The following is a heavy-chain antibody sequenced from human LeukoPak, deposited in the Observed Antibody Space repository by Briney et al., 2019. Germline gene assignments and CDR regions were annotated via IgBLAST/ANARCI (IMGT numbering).Heavy chain of an antibody. J-gene: IGHJ5*02. D-gene: IGHD3-3*01. V-gene: IGHV4-59*01. CDR2: IYYSGST. CDR3: ARDGSYYDFWSGYHNWFDP. Sequence: SSETLSLTCTVSGGSISSYYWIWIRQPPGKGLEWIGYIYYSGSTNYNPSLKSRVTISVDTSKNQFSLKLSSVTAADTAVYYCARDGSYYDFWSGYHNWFDPWGQGTLVTVSS. CDR1: GGSISSYY.